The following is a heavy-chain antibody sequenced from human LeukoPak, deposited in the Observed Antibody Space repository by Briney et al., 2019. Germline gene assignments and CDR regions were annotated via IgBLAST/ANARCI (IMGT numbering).Heavy chain of an antibody. Sequence: RAGESLKISCKGSGYSFTSYWIGWVRQMPGKGLEWMGIIYPGDSDTRYSPSFQRQVAISADKSISTAYLQWSSLKASDTAMYYCARSPEAGPLDYYYVDVWGKGTTVTISS. CDR1: GYSFTSYW. J-gene: IGHJ6*03. V-gene: IGHV5-51*01. CDR2: IYPGDSDT. CDR3: ARSPEAGPLDYYYVDV. D-gene: IGHD6-19*01.